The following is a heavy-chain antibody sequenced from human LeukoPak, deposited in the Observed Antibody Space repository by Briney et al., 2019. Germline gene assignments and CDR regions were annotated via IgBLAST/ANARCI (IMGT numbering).Heavy chain of an antibody. J-gene: IGHJ6*03. CDR3: ARAVSGYYYYYMDV. CDR1: GFTFSSYW. D-gene: IGHD1-14*01. V-gene: IGHV3-7*01. Sequence: GGSLRLSCAASGFTFSSYWMSWVRQAPGKGLEWVANIKQDGSEKYYVDSVKGRFTISRDNAKNSLYLQMNSLRAEDTAVYCCARAVSGYYYYYMDVWGKGTTVTVSS. CDR2: IKQDGSEK.